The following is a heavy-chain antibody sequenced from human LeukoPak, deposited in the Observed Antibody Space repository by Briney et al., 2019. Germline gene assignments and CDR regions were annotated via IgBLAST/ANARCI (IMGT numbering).Heavy chain of an antibody. CDR1: GYTFTSYD. D-gene: IGHD5-12*01. CDR2: MNPNSGNT. CDR3: ARSPKGELRDSGYDHGFDY. Sequence: GASVKVSCKASGYTFTSYDINWVRQATGQGLEWMGWMNPNSGNTGHAQKFQGRVTMTRNTSISTAYMELSSLRSEDTAVYYCARSPKGELRDSGYDHGFDYWGQGTLVTVSS. V-gene: IGHV1-8*01. J-gene: IGHJ4*02.